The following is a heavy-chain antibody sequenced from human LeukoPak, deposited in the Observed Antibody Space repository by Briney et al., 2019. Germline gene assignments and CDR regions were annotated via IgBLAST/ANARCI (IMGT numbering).Heavy chain of an antibody. J-gene: IGHJ2*01. CDR3: AIAAAYYWYFDL. CDR2: IYYSGSP. V-gene: IGHV4-59*08. Sequence: WIGYIYYSGSPNYNPSLKSRVTISVDTSKNQFSLKLSSVTAADTAVYYCAIAAAYYWYFDLWGRGTLVTVSS. D-gene: IGHD6-13*01.